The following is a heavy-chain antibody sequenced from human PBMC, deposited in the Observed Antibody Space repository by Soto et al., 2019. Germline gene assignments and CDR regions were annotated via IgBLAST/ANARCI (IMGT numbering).Heavy chain of an antibody. Sequence: GGSLRLSCAASGFTFSSYAMSWVRQAPGKGLEWVSAISGSGGSTYYADSVKGRFTISRDNSKNTPYLQMNSLRAEDTAVYYCAKWGGYSSGWNYYYYGMDVWGQGTTVTVSS. D-gene: IGHD6-19*01. V-gene: IGHV3-23*01. J-gene: IGHJ6*02. CDR3: AKWGGYSSGWNYYYYGMDV. CDR1: GFTFSSYA. CDR2: ISGSGGST.